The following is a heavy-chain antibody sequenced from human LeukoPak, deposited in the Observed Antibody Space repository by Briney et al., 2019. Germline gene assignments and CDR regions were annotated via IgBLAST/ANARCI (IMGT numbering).Heavy chain of an antibody. CDR2: TYYRSKWYN. CDR1: GDSVSSNSVT. Sequence: SQTLSLTCAISGDSVSSNSVTWNWIRQSPSRGLEWLGRTYYRSKWYNDYAVSVKSRITINPDTSKNQFSLQLNSVTPEDAAVYYCARDRAAVAGTRDLPTFYYYYGMDVWGQGTTVTVSS. CDR3: ARDRAAVAGTRDLPTFYYYYGMDV. D-gene: IGHD6-19*01. J-gene: IGHJ6*02. V-gene: IGHV6-1*01.